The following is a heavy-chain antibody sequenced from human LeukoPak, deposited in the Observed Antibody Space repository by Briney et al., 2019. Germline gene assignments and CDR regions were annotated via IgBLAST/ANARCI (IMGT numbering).Heavy chain of an antibody. CDR3: AGGRLIRLESFFDL. CDR2: FSRDGGDV. Sequence: GGSLRLSCAASGFTFSSSEMHWVRQAPGKGLEWVAYFSRDGGDVHYADSARGRFTISSDNAKNSVVLQMNGLRAEDTAVYYCAGGRLIRLESFFDLWGQGTLVTVSS. V-gene: IGHV3-48*03. D-gene: IGHD2-21*01. J-gene: IGHJ4*02. CDR1: GFTFSSSE.